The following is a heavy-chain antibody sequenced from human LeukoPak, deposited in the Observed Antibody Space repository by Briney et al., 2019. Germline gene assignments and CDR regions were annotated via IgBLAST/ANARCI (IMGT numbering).Heavy chain of an antibody. V-gene: IGHV1-3*01. D-gene: IGHD6-19*01. CDR3: ASMRVIAVAGTEDYYYYGMDV. CDR1: GGTFSSYA. J-gene: IGHJ6*02. Sequence: ASVKVSCKASGGTFSSYAMHWVRQAPGQRLEWMGWINAGNGNTKYSQKFQGRVTITRDTSASTAYMELSSLRSEDTAVYYCASMRVIAVAGTEDYYYYGMDVWGQGTTVTVSS. CDR2: INAGNGNT.